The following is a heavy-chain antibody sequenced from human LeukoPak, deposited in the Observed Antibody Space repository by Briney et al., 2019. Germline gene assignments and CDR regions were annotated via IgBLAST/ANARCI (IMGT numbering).Heavy chain of an antibody. CDR2: ISGSGGST. J-gene: IGHJ6*02. CDR1: GFTFSSYA. D-gene: IGHD1-26*01. CDR3: ARDSGGSYYVYYYYGMDV. Sequence: PGGSLRLSCAASGFTFSSYAMSWVRQAPGKGLEWVSAISGSGGSTYYADSVKGRFTISRDNSKNSLYLQMNSLRAEDTAVYYCARDSGGSYYVYYYYGMDVWGQGTTVTVSS. V-gene: IGHV3-23*01.